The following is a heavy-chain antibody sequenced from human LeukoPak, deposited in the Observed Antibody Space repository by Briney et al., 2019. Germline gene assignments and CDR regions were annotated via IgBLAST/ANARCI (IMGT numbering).Heavy chain of an antibody. Sequence: GGSLRLSCAASGFTFSTYAMSWVRQAPGKGLEWVSAISGSGGSTYYADSVKGRFTISRDNSKYTLYLQVNSLRAEDTAVYYCAKEGYSSTWYPDYWGQGTLVTVSS. CDR2: ISGSGGST. D-gene: IGHD6-13*01. CDR3: AKEGYSSTWYPDY. V-gene: IGHV3-23*01. CDR1: GFTFSTYA. J-gene: IGHJ4*02.